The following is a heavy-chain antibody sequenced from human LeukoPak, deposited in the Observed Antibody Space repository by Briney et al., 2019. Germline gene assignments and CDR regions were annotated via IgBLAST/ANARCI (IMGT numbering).Heavy chain of an antibody. CDR3: ARDPIGYCSSTGCSPR. D-gene: IGHD2-2*01. J-gene: IGHJ4*02. CDR1: GFTFSSYW. CDR2: IKQDGSEK. Sequence: GGSLRLSCAASGFTFSSYWMSWVRQAPGKGLEWVANIKQDGSEKYYVDSVKCRFTISRDNAKNSLYLQMNSLRAEDTAVYYCARDPIGYCSSTGCSPRWGQGTLVTVSS. V-gene: IGHV3-7*01.